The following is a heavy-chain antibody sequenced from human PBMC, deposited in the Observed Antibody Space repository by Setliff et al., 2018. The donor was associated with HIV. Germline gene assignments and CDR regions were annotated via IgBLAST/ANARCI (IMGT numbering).Heavy chain of an antibody. V-gene: IGHV1-69*02. D-gene: IGHD3-22*01. CDR2: TIPVLSMS. CDR1: EDTFNSYT. CDR3: ARGGQDYYDSSGYSLDY. J-gene: IGHJ4*02. Sequence: GASVKVSCKASEDTFNSYTTHWVRQTPGQGLEWMGRTIPVLSMSNFALKFQGRGSIFADKSTSTAYLGLNGLTSEDTAVYYCARGGQDYYDSSGYSLDYWGQGTLVTVSS.